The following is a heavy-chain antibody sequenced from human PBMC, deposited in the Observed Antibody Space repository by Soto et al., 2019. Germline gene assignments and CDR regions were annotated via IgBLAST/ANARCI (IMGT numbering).Heavy chain of an antibody. Sequence: QVQLVQSGAEVKKPGASVKVSCKASGYTFSNYDINWVRQATGQGLEWMGWMNPNSGNTGYAQKFQGRVTMTRNTSTSTAYMELSSLRSEDTAVYYCAGGDDSSGHWSSWGQGTLVTVSS. CDR1: GYTFSNYD. CDR3: AGGDDSSGHWSS. V-gene: IGHV1-8*02. D-gene: IGHD3-22*01. J-gene: IGHJ4*02. CDR2: MNPNSGNT.